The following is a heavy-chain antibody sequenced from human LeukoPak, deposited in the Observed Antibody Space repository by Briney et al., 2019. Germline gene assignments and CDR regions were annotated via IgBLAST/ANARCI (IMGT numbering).Heavy chain of an antibody. J-gene: IGHJ6*03. Sequence: ASVKVSCKASGFTFTSSAVQWVRQARGQRLEWIGWIVVGSGNTNYAQKFQGRVTMTRDTSTSTVYMELSSLRSEDTAVYYCARALENEYSSSSLYYYMDVWGKGTTVTVSS. CDR1: GFTFTSSA. D-gene: IGHD6-6*01. CDR3: ARALENEYSSSSLYYYMDV. V-gene: IGHV1-58*01. CDR2: IVVGSGNT.